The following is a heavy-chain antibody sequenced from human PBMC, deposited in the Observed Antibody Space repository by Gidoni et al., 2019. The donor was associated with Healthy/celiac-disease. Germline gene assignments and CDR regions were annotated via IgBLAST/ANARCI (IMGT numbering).Heavy chain of an antibody. CDR3: AKGYSSGWYGAVAENWFDP. V-gene: IGHV3-9*01. CDR2: ISWNSGSI. J-gene: IGHJ5*02. CDR1: GFTFDDYA. Sequence: EVQLVESGGGLVQPGRSLRLSCAASGFTFDDYAMHWVRQAPGKGLEWVSGISWNSGSIGYADSVKGRFTISRDNAKNSLYLQMNSLRAEDTALYYCAKGYSSGWYGAVAENWFDPWGQGTLVTVSS. D-gene: IGHD6-19*01.